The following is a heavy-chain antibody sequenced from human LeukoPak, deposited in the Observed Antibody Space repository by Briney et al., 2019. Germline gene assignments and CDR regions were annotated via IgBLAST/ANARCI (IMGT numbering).Heavy chain of an antibody. J-gene: IGHJ4*02. CDR1: GYTFTGYY. Sequence: GASVKVSCKASGYTFTGYYMHWVRQAPGQGLEWMGWINPDSGGTNYAQKFQGRVTMTRDTSISTAYMELSRLRSDDTAVYYCARGRDGYNDFGYFDYWGQGTLVTVSS. CDR2: INPDSGGT. V-gene: IGHV1-2*02. D-gene: IGHD5-24*01. CDR3: ARGRDGYNDFGYFDY.